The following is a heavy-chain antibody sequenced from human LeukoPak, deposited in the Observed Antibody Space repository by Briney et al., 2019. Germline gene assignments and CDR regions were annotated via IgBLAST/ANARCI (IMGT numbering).Heavy chain of an antibody. CDR2: INHSGST. CDR3: ARLPRYVWGSYRQGDY. D-gene: IGHD3-16*02. V-gene: IGHV4-34*01. CDR1: GGSFSGYY. Sequence: SGTLSLTCAVYGGSFSGYYWSWIRQPPGKGLEWIGEINHSGSTNYNPSLKSRVTISVDTSKNQFSLKLSSVTAADTAVYYCARLPRYVWGSYRQGDYWGQGTLVTVSS. J-gene: IGHJ4*02.